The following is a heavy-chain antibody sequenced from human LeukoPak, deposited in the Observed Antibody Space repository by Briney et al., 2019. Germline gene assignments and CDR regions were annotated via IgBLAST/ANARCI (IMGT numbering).Heavy chain of an antibody. V-gene: IGHV1-8*01. J-gene: IGHJ4*02. CDR3: ARLGIYDGNSYGSF. CDR1: GYTFTSYD. Sequence: GASVKVSCKASGYTFTSYDIHWVRQATGQGLEWMGWMNPNSGNTGYAQKFQGRVTMTRDTSISTAYMELSSLTSEDTAVYYCARLGIYDGNSYGSFWGQGTLVTVSS. CDR2: MNPNSGNT. D-gene: IGHD5-18*01.